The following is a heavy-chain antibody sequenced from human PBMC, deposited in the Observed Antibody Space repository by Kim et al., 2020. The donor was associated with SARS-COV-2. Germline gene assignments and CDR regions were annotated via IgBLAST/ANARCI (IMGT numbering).Heavy chain of an antibody. CDR2: IKQDGSKK. CDR3: ARTPTN. Sequence: GGSLRLSCEASGFDFRSSWMNWVRQAPGKGLEWVANIKQDGSKKNYVDSVKGRFTISRDNSKNTLYLQMSSLRADDTAVYYCARTPTNCGKGALVT. J-gene: IGHJ1*01. CDR1: GFDFRSSW. V-gene: IGHV3-7*03. D-gene: IGHD2-15*01.